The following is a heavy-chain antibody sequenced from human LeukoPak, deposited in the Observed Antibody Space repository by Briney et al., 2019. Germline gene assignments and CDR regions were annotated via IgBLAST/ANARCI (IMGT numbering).Heavy chain of an antibody. J-gene: IGHJ4*02. V-gene: IGHV3-21*01. Sequence: GGSLRLSCAASGFPFSSYTMNWVRQAPGKGLEWVSSISSSSHYIYFADSVKGRFTISRDNAKNSLFLQMNSLRAEDTAVYYCVKEATGHFDSWGQGTLVAVSS. CDR2: ISSSSHYI. CDR3: VKEATGHFDS. CDR1: GFPFSSYT. D-gene: IGHD1-26*01.